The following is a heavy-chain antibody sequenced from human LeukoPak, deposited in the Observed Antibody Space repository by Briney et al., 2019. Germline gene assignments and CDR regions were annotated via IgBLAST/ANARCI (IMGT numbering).Heavy chain of an antibody. J-gene: IGHJ4*02. CDR2: IIPILGIA. CDR1: GGTFSSYA. V-gene: IGHV1-69*04. CDR3: ASCCNVATASGPSDYFDY. Sequence: WASVKVSCKASGGTFSSYAISWVRQAPGQGLEWMGRIIPILGIANYAQKFQGRVTITADKSTSTAYMELSSLRSEDTAVYYCASCCNVATASGPSDYFDYWGQGTLVTVSS. D-gene: IGHD2/OR15-2a*01.